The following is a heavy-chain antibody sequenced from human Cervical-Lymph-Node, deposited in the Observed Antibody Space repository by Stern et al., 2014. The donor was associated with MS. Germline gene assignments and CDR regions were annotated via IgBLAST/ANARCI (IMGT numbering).Heavy chain of an antibody. J-gene: IGHJ3*02. CDR3: ARRLAYDSSGYVDAFDI. V-gene: IGHV4-39*01. CDR2: IYHSGST. CDR1: DGSISNFSYY. D-gene: IGHD3-22*01. Sequence: QVQLVESGPGLVKPSETLSLTCTVSDGSISNFSYYWGWIRQPPGKGLEWIGNIYHSGSTYYNPSLKSRVTISVDTSKTQFSPNLNSFTAADTAVYYCARRLAYDSSGYVDAFDIWGQGTMVIVSS.